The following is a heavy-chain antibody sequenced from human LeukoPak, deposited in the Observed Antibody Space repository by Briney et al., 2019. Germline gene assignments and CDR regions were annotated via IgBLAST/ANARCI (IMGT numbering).Heavy chain of an antibody. D-gene: IGHD1-26*01. CDR1: GFTFSSYA. J-gene: IGHJ4*02. CDR3: AKAEGIVGATVNY. CDR2: ISGSGGST. V-gene: IGHV3-23*01. Sequence: GGSLRLSCEASGFTFSSYAMSWVRQAPGKGPEWVSAISGSGGSTYYADSVKGRFTISRDNSKNTLYLQMNSLRAEDTAVYYCAKAEGIVGATVNYWGQGTLVTVSS.